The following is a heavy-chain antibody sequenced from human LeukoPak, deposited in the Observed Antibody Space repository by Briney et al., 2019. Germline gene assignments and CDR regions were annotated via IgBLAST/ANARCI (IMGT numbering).Heavy chain of an antibody. V-gene: IGHV4-31*03. CDR3: AGHCGGDCYSGSDEAYFDY. Sequence: PSETLSLTCTVSGGSISSGGYYWSWIRQHPGKGLEWIGYIYYSGSTYYNPSLKSRVTISVDTSKNQFSLKLSSVTAADTAVYYCAGHCGGDCYSGSDEAYFDYWGQGTLVTVSS. CDR2: IYYSGST. J-gene: IGHJ4*02. CDR1: GGSISSGGYY. D-gene: IGHD2-21*02.